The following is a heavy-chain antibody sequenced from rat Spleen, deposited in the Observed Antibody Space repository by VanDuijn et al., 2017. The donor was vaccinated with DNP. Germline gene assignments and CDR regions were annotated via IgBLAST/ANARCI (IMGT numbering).Heavy chain of an antibody. CDR1: GFTFSDYY. D-gene: IGHD1-11*01. Sequence: EVQPVESGGDLVQPGGSLKLSCAASGFTFSDYYMAWVRQAPKKGLEWVTSISPSGGGTYYRDSVKGRFTISRDNANHTLYLQMDSLRSEDTATYYCTTDFERGYWGQGTLVTVSS. V-gene: IGHV5-27*01. CDR2: ISPSGGGT. CDR3: TTDFERGY. J-gene: IGHJ3*01.